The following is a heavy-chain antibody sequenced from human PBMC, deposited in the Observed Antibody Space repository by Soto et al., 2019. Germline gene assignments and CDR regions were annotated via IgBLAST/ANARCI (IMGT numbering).Heavy chain of an antibody. CDR1: GGSISSYY. V-gene: IGHV4-59*01. CDR2: IYYSGST. J-gene: IGHJ6*03. Sequence: SETLSLTCTVSGGSISSYYWSWIRQPPGKGLEWIGYIYYSGSTNYNPSLKSRVTISVDTSKNQFSLKLSSVTAADTAVYYCARSSRDFNSNPGVYYYYYMDVWGKGTTVTVSS. CDR3: ARSSRDFNSNPGVYYYYYMDV. D-gene: IGHD1-1*01.